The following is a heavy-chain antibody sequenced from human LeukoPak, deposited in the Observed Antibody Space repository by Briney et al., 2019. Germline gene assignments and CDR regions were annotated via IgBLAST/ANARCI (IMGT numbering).Heavy chain of an antibody. D-gene: IGHD1/OR15-1a*01. CDR3: AREGNTNKFDY. CDR1: VFTLTHYE. V-gene: IGHV3-48*03. J-gene: IGHJ4*02. CDR2: IGGSAGTL. Sequence: GGSLRLFCAASVFTLTHYEMKWVRQAPGEGLEWVSYIGGSAGTLYYADSVKGPFTTSRDNAKKSLYLQKNSLRAENTAVYYCAREGNTNKFDYWGQGTLVTVSS.